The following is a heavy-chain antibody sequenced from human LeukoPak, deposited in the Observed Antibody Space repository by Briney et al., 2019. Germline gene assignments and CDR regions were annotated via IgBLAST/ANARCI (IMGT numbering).Heavy chain of an antibody. Sequence: PGGTLRLSCAASGFTFSNYAMSWVRQAPGRGLEWVSAISGSGDSTYYADSVKGRSTISRDNSKNTLYLQMNSLRAEDTALYYCAKDQGYSDYDIYFWGQGTLVTVSS. CDR3: AKDQGYSDYDIYF. D-gene: IGHD5-12*01. V-gene: IGHV3-23*01. CDR1: GFTFSNYA. CDR2: ISGSGDST. J-gene: IGHJ4*02.